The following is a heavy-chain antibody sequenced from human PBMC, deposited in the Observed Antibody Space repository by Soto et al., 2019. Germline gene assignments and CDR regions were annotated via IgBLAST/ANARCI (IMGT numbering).Heavy chain of an antibody. CDR3: ATKVRYFDCVFDY. Sequence: QVQLVQSGAEVKKPGSSVKVSCKASGGTFTNSAVVWVRQTPAQGLEWMGGIIPLFGRANYAQKFQGIVTITADESTTTDDIEVSRLRSEDTAVYSCATKVRYFDCVFDYCCQGTLVTVSS. CDR2: IIPLFGRA. CDR1: GGTFTNSA. V-gene: IGHV1-69*01. D-gene: IGHD3-9*01. J-gene: IGHJ4*02.